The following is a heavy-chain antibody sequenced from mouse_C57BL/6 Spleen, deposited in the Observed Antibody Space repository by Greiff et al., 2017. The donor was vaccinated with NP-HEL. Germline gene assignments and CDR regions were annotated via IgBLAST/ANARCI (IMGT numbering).Heavy chain of an antibody. D-gene: IGHD1-1*01. Sequence: EVKVVESGGGLVKPGGSLKLSCAASGFTFSDYGMHWVRQAPEKGLEWVAYISSGSSTIYYADTVKGRFTISRDNAKNTLFLQMTSLRSEDTAMYYWARPYYYGSSYFDYWGQGTTLTVSS. CDR3: ARPYYYGSSYFDY. J-gene: IGHJ2*01. CDR2: ISSGSSTI. V-gene: IGHV5-17*01. CDR1: GFTFSDYG.